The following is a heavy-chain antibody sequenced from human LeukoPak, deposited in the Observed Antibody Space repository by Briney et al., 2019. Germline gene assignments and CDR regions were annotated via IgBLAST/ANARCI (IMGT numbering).Heavy chain of an antibody. CDR2: IYYSGST. CDR1: GGSISSYY. Sequence: SETLSLTCTFSGGSISSYYWSWIRQPPGKVLEWIGYIYYSGSTNYNPSLKSRVTISVDTSKNQFSLKLSSVTAADTAVYYCASLNLDGVVFDYWGQGTLVTVSS. J-gene: IGHJ4*02. CDR3: ASLNLDGVVFDY. V-gene: IGHV4-59*01. D-gene: IGHD1-1*01.